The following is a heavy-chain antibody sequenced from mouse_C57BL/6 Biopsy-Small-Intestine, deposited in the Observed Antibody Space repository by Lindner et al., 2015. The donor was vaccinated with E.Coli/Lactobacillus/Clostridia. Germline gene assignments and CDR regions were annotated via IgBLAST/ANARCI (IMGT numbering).Heavy chain of an antibody. CDR3: AAQTAQAFAY. CDR2: ISSGGSYT. J-gene: IGHJ3*01. D-gene: IGHD3-2*02. CDR1: GFTFSSYG. Sequence: ESGGDLVKPGGSLKLSCAASGFTFSSYGMSWVRQTPDKRLEWVATISSGGSYTYYPDSVKGRFTISRDNAKNTLYLQMSSLKSEDTAMYYCAAQTAQAFAYWGQGTLVTVSA. V-gene: IGHV5-6*01.